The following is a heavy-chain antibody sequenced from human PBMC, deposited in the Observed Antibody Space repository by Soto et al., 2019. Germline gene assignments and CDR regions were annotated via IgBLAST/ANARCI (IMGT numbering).Heavy chain of an antibody. CDR3: ARDIESVTAKHFFYYYAMDV. CDR1: GFTFSNYG. D-gene: IGHD2-8*01. V-gene: IGHV1-18*01. CDR2: VSANNGHT. J-gene: IGHJ6*02. Sequence: ASVKASCKASGFTFSNYGLNWVRQAPGQGLEWMGWVSANNGHTNYAQNLQGRVSMTTDTSTSTAYMELRGLPFDDTAVYYCARDIESVTAKHFFYYYAMDVWGQGTTVTVSS.